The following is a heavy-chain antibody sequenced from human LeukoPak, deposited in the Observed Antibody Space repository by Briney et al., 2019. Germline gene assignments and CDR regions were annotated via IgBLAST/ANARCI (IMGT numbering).Heavy chain of an antibody. Sequence: SETLSLTCTVSGGSISSSSYYWGWIRQPPGKGLEWIGSVYYSGTTYYTESLKGRVTISIDTSKNQFSLTLTSVTAADTAVYYCATQADNWFDPWGLGALVTVSS. CDR3: ATQADNWFDP. CDR1: GGSISSSSYY. CDR2: VYYSGTT. V-gene: IGHV4-39*07. J-gene: IGHJ5*02.